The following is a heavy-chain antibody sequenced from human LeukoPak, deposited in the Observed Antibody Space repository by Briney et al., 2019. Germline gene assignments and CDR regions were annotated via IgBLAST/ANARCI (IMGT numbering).Heavy chain of an antibody. CDR3: REDLRLDLKFDTFDM. CDR2: ISWDSGSS. D-gene: IGHD1-7*01. J-gene: IGHJ3*02. CDR1: GFTFHDYA. Sequence: PAWALRLSCPASGFTFHDYAMHWVRLAPAKGLEGVSCISWDSGSSVYADSVKGRFTISRDNAKHSLHLQTNGLTPDDTALYYCREDLRLDLKFDTFDMWGQGTMVTVSS. V-gene: IGHV3-9*01.